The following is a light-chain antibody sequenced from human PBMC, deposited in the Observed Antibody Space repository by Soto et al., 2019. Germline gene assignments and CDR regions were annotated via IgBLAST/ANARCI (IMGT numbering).Light chain of an antibody. Sequence: DIQMTQSPSTLSASVGDRVTITCRASQSISSWLAWYQQKLGKAPKLLIYDASSLESGVPSRFSGSGSGTEFTLTISSRQPDDFANYYCQQYNSYSKTFGQGTKVEIE. V-gene: IGKV1-5*01. J-gene: IGKJ1*01. CDR2: DAS. CDR3: QQYNSYSKT. CDR1: QSISSW.